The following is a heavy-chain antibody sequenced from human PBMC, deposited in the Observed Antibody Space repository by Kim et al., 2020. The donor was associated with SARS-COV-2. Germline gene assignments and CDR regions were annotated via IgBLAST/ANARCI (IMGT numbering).Heavy chain of an antibody. D-gene: IGHD6-13*01. J-gene: IGHJ6*02. Sequence: QGRVTITADESTSTAYMELSSLRSEDTAVYYCARDHGAAAGTFYYYGMDVWGQGTTVTVSS. V-gene: IGHV1-69*01. CDR3: ARDHGAAAGTFYYYGMDV.